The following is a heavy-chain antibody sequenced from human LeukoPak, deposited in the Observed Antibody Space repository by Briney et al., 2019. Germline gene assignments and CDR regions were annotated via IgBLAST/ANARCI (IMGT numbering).Heavy chain of an antibody. CDR1: GLTVSSNC. CDR2: ISSSSSTI. J-gene: IGHJ4*02. V-gene: IGHV3-48*01. D-gene: IGHD6-13*01. Sequence: QAGGSLRLSCVASGLTVSSNCMNWVRQAPGKGLEWVSYISSSSSTIYYADSVKGRFTISRDNAKNSLYLQMNSLRAEDTAVYYCAGGDRIAAAGKGVDYWGQGTLVTVSS. CDR3: AGGDRIAAAGKGVDY.